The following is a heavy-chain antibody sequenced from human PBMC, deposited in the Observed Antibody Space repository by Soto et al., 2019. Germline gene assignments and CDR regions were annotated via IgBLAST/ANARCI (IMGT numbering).Heavy chain of an antibody. Sequence: EVHLVESGGGLVQPGRSLRLSCAASGFTFDDYAMHWVRQAPGKGLEWVSGISWNSDSTGYADSVKGRFTISRDNAKNSLFLQMNSLRAEDTDLYFCAKDTYIIVGGTHIDFWGRGTLVSVSS. CDR1: GFTFDDYA. V-gene: IGHV3-9*01. CDR2: ISWNSDST. J-gene: IGHJ4*02. D-gene: IGHD1-26*01. CDR3: AKDTYIIVGGTHIDF.